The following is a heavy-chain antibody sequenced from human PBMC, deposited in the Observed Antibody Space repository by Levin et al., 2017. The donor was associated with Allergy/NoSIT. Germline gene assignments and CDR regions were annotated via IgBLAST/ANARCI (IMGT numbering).Heavy chain of an antibody. Sequence: GGSLRLSCAASGFSFSSYAMHWVRQAPGKGLEWVAVISYDGTNKYFADSVKGRFTISRDNSKNTLYLQMNSLRPEDTAVYNCALGSTVLTPSGMDVWGQGTTVTVSS. J-gene: IGHJ6*02. V-gene: IGHV3-30*03. CDR3: ALGSTVLTPSGMDV. D-gene: IGHD4-23*01. CDR1: GFSFSSYA. CDR2: ISYDGTNK.